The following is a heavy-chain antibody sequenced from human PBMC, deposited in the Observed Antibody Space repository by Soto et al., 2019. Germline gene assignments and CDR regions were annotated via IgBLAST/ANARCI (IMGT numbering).Heavy chain of an antibody. CDR1: GVSFSGYY. J-gene: IGHJ5*01. V-gene: IGHV4-34*01. CDR2: INHSGST. CDR3: ARVRGGYYALGSYYKPNWFDS. Sequence: SETLSLTCAVFGVSFSGYYWSWIRQPPGKGLQWIGEINHSGSTNYNPSLKSRVTISVDTSKNQFSLKLSSVTAADTAVYYCARVRGGYYALGSYYKPNWFDSWGQGTLVTVSS. D-gene: IGHD3-10*01.